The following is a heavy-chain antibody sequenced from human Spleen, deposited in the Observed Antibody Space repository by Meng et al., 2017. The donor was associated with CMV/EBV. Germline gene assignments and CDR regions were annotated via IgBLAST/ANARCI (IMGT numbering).Heavy chain of an antibody. CDR1: GDSVSSNSAA. D-gene: IGHD3-3*01. Sequence: LRLSCAISGDSVSSNSAAWNWIRQSPSRGLEWLGRTYYRSKWYNDYAVSVKSRITINSDTSKNQFSLHLNSVTPEDTAVYFCARDGSAYDWGFFDYWGQGTLVTVSS. J-gene: IGHJ4*02. V-gene: IGHV6-1*01. CDR3: ARDGSAYDWGFFDY. CDR2: TYYRSKWYN.